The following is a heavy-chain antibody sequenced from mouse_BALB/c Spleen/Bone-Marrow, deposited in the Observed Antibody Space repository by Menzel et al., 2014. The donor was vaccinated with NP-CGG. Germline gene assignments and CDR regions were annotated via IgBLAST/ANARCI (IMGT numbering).Heavy chain of an antibody. J-gene: IGHJ2*01. D-gene: IGHD4-1*01. CDR3: ARRWDVYCFDY. CDR1: GFDFSRYW. Sequence: VQLQQSGGGLVQPGGSLKLSCAASGFDFSRYWMSWVRQAPGKGLEWIGEVNPDSSTINYTPSLKDKFIISRDNAKNTLYLQMSKVRSEDTALYYCARRWDVYCFDYWGQGTTLTVSS. V-gene: IGHV4-1*02. CDR2: VNPDSSTI.